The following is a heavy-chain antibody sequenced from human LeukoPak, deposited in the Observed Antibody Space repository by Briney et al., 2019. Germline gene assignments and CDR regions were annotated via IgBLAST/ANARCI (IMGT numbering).Heavy chain of an antibody. Sequence: SVKVSCKASGGTFSSYAISWVRQAPGQGLEWMGGIIPIFGTANYAQKFQGRVTITADESTSTAYMELSSLRSEDTAVYYCARDNVICSSTSSYQDYYYYYMDVWGKGTTVTVSS. V-gene: IGHV1-69*01. D-gene: IGHD2-2*01. J-gene: IGHJ6*03. CDR1: GGTFSSYA. CDR2: IIPIFGTA. CDR3: ARDNVICSSTSSYQDYYYYYMDV.